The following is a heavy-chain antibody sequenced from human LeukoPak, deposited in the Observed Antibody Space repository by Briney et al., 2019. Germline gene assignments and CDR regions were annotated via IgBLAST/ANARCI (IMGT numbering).Heavy chain of an antibody. Sequence: GGSLRLSCAASGFTFSSYAMSWVRQAPGKGLEWVSAISGSGGSTYYADSVKGRFTISRDNSKNTLYLQMNSLRAEDTAVYYCAKGPDKYYYDSSGYTPFDYWGQGTLVTVSS. CDR2: ISGSGGST. J-gene: IGHJ4*02. V-gene: IGHV3-23*01. CDR1: GFTFSSYA. D-gene: IGHD3-22*01. CDR3: AKGPDKYYYDSSGYTPFDY.